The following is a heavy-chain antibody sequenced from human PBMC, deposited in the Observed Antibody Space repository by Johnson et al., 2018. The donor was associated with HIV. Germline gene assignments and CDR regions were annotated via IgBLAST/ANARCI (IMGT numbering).Heavy chain of an antibody. CDR3: ASMVTTGGDAFDI. Sequence: QMQLVESGGGLVQPGGSLRLSCAASGFTFSDYYMSWIRHAPGKGLEWVSYISSSGSTIYYADSVKGRFTISRDNAKNSLYLKMNSLRAEDTAVYYCASMVTTGGDAFDIWGQGTMVTVSS. V-gene: IGHV3-11*04. J-gene: IGHJ3*02. CDR1: GFTFSDYY. D-gene: IGHD2-21*02. CDR2: ISSSGSTI.